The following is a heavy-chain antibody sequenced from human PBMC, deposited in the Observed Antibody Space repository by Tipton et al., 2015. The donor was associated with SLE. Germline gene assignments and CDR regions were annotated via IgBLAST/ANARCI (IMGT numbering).Heavy chain of an antibody. CDR3: ARTLSPFGLSGTLDAFDI. D-gene: IGHD1-26*01. V-gene: IGHV4-4*09. CDR1: GGSISSYY. CDR2: IYTSGST. J-gene: IGHJ3*02. Sequence: TLSLTCTVSGGSISSYYWSWIRQPPGKGLEWIGYIYTSGSTNYNPSLKSRVTISVDTSKNQFSLKLSSVTAADTAVYYCARTLSPFGLSGTLDAFDIWGQGTVVTVSS.